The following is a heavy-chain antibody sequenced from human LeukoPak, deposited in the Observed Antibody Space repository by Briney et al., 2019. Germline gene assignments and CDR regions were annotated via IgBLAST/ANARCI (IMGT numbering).Heavy chain of an antibody. J-gene: IGHJ4*02. Sequence: SETLSLTCSVSGASINNYNWTWIRQPAGKGLEWIGHISTLGSTNYNPSLKSRVSMSVDTSNYHFSLKLTFVTAADTAIYYCARVAQYLVGASSTAFFEYWGQGTLVTVSS. D-gene: IGHD1-26*01. CDR1: GASINNYN. V-gene: IGHV4-4*07. CDR2: ISTLGST. CDR3: ARVAQYLVGASSTAFFEY.